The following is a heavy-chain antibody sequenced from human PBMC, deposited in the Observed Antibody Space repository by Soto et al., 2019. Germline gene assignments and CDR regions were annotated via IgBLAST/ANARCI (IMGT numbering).Heavy chain of an antibody. CDR2: IYYSGST. Sequence: SETLSLTCTVSDGSISSGDYYWSWIRQPPGKGLEWIGYIYYSGSTYYNPSLKSRVTISVDTSKNQFSLKLSSVTAADTAVYYCARSAAVPRLFFDYWGQGTLVTVSS. CDR1: DGSISSGDYY. J-gene: IGHJ4*02. V-gene: IGHV4-30-4*01. D-gene: IGHD3-16*01. CDR3: ARSAAVPRLFFDY.